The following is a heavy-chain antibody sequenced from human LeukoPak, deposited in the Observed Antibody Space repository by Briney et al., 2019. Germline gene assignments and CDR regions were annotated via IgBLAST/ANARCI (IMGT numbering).Heavy chain of an antibody. CDR3: ASPMTLVLRGVAGIDAFDI. D-gene: IGHD3-10*01. J-gene: IGHJ3*02. V-gene: IGHV4-30-2*01. Sequence: SETLSLTCTVSGGSISSGGYYWSWIRQPPGKGLEGIGHISHSGSTYYGPSLRSRVTISLDRSKNQFSLNLSSATAADTAVYYCASPMTLVLRGVAGIDAFDIWGQGQWSPSLQ. CDR2: ISHSGST. CDR1: GGSISSGGYY.